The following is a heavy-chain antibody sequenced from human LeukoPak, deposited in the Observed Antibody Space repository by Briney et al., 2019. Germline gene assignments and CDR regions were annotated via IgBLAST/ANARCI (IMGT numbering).Heavy chain of an antibody. J-gene: IGHJ4*02. CDR3: AKDEDYYGSGSYYIR. CDR1: GITLSNYG. V-gene: IGHV3-23*01. CDR2: ISDSGGRT. D-gene: IGHD3-10*01. Sequence: GGSLRLSCAVSGITLSNYGMSWVRQAPGKGLEWVAGISDSGGRTNYADSVKGRFTISRDNPKNTLYLQMNSLRAEDTAVYYCAKDEDYYGSGSYYIRWGQGTLVTVSS.